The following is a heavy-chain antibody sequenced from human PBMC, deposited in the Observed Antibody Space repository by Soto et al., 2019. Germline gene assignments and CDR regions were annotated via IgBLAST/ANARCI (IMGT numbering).Heavy chain of an antibody. CDR1: GGSISSGGYS. J-gene: IGHJ4*02. Sequence: SETLSLTCAVSGGSISSGGYSWSWIRQPPGKGLEWIGYIYHSGSTYYNPSLKSRVTISVDRSKNQFSLKLSSVTAADTAVYYCARAHGSGWDLGPLWDWGQGILVTVSS. D-gene: IGHD3-10*01. V-gene: IGHV4-30-2*01. CDR3: ARAHGSGWDLGPLWD. CDR2: IYHSGST.